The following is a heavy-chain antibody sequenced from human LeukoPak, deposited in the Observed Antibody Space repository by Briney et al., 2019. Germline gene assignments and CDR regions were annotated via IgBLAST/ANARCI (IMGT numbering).Heavy chain of an antibody. CDR2: ISHSGST. J-gene: IGHJ4*02. CDR1: GGSFSDYF. V-gene: IGHV4-34*01. Sequence: SETLSLTCAVYGGSFSDYFWSWIRQPPGKGLEWIGEISHSGSTTYNPSLRSRVTISGDTSKKQFSLKLSSVTAADTAVYYCAKWIGLFRQDYWGQGTLVTVSS. CDR3: AKWIGLFRQDY. D-gene: IGHD3-22*01.